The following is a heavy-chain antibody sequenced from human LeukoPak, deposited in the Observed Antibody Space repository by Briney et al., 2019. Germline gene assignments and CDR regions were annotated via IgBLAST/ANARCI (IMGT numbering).Heavy chain of an antibody. Sequence: GALRLSCAASGFTFSSYAMSWVRRAPGKGLEWVGRIKSNPDGGTTDYAAPVKGRFTISRDDSKNTLYLQMNSLITEDTAVYYCTTAAAGTSYWGQGTLVTVSS. CDR2: IKSNPDGGTT. D-gene: IGHD6-13*01. CDR3: TTAAAGTSY. J-gene: IGHJ4*02. CDR1: GFTFSSYA. V-gene: IGHV3-15*01.